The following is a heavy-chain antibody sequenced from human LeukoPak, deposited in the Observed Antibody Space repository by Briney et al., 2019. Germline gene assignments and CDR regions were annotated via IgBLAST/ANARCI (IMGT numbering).Heavy chain of an antibody. D-gene: IGHD5-18*01. V-gene: IGHV1-2*02. Sequence: ASVKVSCKASGYTFTGYYMHWVRQAPGXXXEWMGWINPNSGGTNYAQKFQGRVTMTRDTSISTAYMELSRLRSDDTAVYYCARDLMEGYSYGSNWGQGTLVTVSS. CDR3: ARDLMEGYSYGSN. J-gene: IGHJ4*02. CDR2: INPNSGGT. CDR1: GYTFTGYY.